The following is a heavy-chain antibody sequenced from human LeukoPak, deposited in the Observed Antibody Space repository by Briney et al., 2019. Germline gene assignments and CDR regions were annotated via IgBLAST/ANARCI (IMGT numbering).Heavy chain of an antibody. Sequence: SETLSLTCTVSGGSISSYYWNWIRQPAGKGLEWIGRIYPTGTTDYNPSLKSRVTISLDKSKNQFSLKLNSVTAADTAVYYCARDPSRPDRPAWVYFDPWGQGTLVTVSS. CDR3: ARDPSRPDRPAWVYFDP. CDR1: GGSISSYY. J-gene: IGHJ5*02. CDR2: IYPTGTT. V-gene: IGHV4-4*07. D-gene: IGHD5/OR15-5a*01.